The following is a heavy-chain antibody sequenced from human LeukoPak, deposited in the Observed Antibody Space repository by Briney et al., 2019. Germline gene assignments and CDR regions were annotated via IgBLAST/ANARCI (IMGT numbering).Heavy chain of an antibody. Sequence: GGSLLLSCAASGCTFSSYAMSWVRQAPGRGGEGVSAISGSGGSTYYADSVKGRFTNSRDKSKNTLYLPMNSLRAEDTAVYYCAKDIAATMYSFDYWGQGTLVTVSS. CDR1: GCTFSSYA. J-gene: IGHJ4*02. CDR3: AKDIAATMYSFDY. CDR2: ISGSGGST. D-gene: IGHD5-12*01. V-gene: IGHV3-23*01.